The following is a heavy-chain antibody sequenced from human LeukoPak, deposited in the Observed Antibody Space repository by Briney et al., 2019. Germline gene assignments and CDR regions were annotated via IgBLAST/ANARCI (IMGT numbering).Heavy chain of an antibody. CDR2: IYTSGST. CDR3: ARLLWDSGYDELDAFDI. D-gene: IGHD5-12*01. J-gene: IGHJ3*02. V-gene: IGHV4-4*09. Sequence: SETLSLTCTVSGGSISSYYWSWIRQPPGKGLEWIGYIYTSGSTNYNPSLKSRVTISVDTSKNQFSLKLSSVTAADTAVYYCARLLWDSGYDELDAFDIWGQGTMVTVSS. CDR1: GGSISSYY.